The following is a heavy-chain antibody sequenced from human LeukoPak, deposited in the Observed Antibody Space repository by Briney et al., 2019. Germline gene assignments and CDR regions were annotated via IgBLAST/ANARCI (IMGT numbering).Heavy chain of an antibody. CDR3: ARDVGIAVAGHPQDAFDI. CDR1: GGSISSYH. D-gene: IGHD6-19*01. V-gene: IGHV4-59*01. CDR2: IYYSGST. J-gene: IGHJ3*02. Sequence: SETPSLTCTVSGGSISSYHWSWIRQPPGKGLEWIGYIYYSGSTNYNPSLKSRVTISVDTSKNQFSLKLSSVTAADTAVYYCARDVGIAVAGHPQDAFDIWGQGTMVTVSS.